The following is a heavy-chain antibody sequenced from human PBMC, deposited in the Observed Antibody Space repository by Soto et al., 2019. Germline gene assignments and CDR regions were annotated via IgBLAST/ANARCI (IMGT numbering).Heavy chain of an antibody. D-gene: IGHD2-15*01. CDR3: ARQERPRYCSGDSCSGYTFDY. V-gene: IGHV4-59*08. CDR1: GGSISSYY. J-gene: IGHJ4*02. Sequence: QVQLQESGPGLVKPSETLSLTCSVSGGSISSYYWSWIRQPPGKGLEWIGYIYYSGSTNYNPSLKSRVTISVDTSKNQFSLKLSSVTAADTAVYYCARQERPRYCSGDSCSGYTFDYWGQGTLVTVSS. CDR2: IYYSGST.